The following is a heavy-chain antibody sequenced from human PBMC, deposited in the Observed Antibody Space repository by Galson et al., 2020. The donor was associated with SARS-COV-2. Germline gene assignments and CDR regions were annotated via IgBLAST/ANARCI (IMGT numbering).Heavy chain of an antibody. V-gene: IGHV3-48*03. Sequence: GGSLRLYCAASGFTFSSYEMNWVRQAPGKGLEWISYISSINIIYYADSVKGRFTISRDNAKNSLYLQMNSLRAEDTAVYYCARQNAFDIWGQGTMVTVSS. CDR2: ISSINII. J-gene: IGHJ3*02. CDR3: ARQNAFDI. CDR1: GFTFSSYE.